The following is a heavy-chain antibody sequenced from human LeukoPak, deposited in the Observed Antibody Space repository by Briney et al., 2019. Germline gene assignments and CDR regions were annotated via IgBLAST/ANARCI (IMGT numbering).Heavy chain of an antibody. CDR1: GGTFSSYA. Sequence: ASVKVSCKASGGTFSSYAISWVRQAPGQGLEWMGWISAYNGNTNYAQKLQGRVTMTTDTSTSTAYMELRSLRSDDTAVYYCARDVRFLEWLLSPIRAFDPWGQGTLVTVSS. D-gene: IGHD3-3*01. V-gene: IGHV1-18*01. CDR3: ARDVRFLEWLLSPIRAFDP. CDR2: ISAYNGNT. J-gene: IGHJ5*02.